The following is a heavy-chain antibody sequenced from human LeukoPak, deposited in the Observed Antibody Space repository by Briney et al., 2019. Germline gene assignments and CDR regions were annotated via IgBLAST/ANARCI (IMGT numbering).Heavy chain of an antibody. Sequence: SETLSLTCTVSGGSISSYYWSWLRQPPGKGLEWIGYIYYSGSTNYNPSLKSRVTISVDTSKNQFSLKLSSVTAADTAVYYCARLTVTTGPYYYYYYGMDVWGQGTTVTVSS. D-gene: IGHD4-17*01. CDR1: GGSISSYY. J-gene: IGHJ6*02. CDR2: IYYSGST. CDR3: ARLTVTTGPYYYYYYGMDV. V-gene: IGHV4-59*01.